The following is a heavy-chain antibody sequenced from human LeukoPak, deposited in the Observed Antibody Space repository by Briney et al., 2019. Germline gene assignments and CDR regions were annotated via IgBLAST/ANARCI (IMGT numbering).Heavy chain of an antibody. CDR1: GGSISSSSYY. D-gene: IGHD3-9*01. CDR3: ARRAILTGYYP. J-gene: IGHJ5*02. Sequence: SETLSLTCTVSGGSISSSSYYWGWIRQPPGKGLEWIGSIYYSGRTYYNPFLKSRVTISVDTSKNQFSLKRSSVTAADTAVYYCARRAILTGYYPWGQGTLVTVSS. V-gene: IGHV4-39*01. CDR2: IYYSGRT.